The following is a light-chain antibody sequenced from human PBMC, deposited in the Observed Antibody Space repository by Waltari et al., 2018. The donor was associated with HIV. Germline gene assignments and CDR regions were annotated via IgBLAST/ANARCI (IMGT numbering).Light chain of an antibody. V-gene: IGKV1-39*01. CDR1: QNIINY. J-gene: IGKJ3*01. CDR2: SAS. CDR3: QQTFSPPRT. Sequence: DINVTQSPSSLSASVGDSVTITCRTSQNIINYLSWYHQSPGKAPTLLIFSASTVQDGVSSRFSGSGSGTDFALSIAGLQREDFGTYYCQQTFSPPRTFGPGT.